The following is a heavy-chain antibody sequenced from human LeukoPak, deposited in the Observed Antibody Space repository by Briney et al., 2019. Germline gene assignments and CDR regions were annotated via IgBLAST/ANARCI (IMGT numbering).Heavy chain of an antibody. CDR2: IIPILGMA. Sequence: ASVKVSCKASGGTFSSYTISWVRQAPGQGLEWMGRIIPILGMANYAQKFQGRVTITADKSTSTAYMELSSLRSEDTAVYYCASPRALYCSSTSCQTANGAFDIWGQGTMVTVSS. J-gene: IGHJ3*02. V-gene: IGHV1-69*02. CDR1: GGTFSSYT. D-gene: IGHD2-2*01. CDR3: ASPRALYCSSTSCQTANGAFDI.